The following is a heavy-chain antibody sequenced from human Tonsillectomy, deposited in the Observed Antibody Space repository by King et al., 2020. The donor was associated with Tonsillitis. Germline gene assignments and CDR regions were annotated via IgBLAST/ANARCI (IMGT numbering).Heavy chain of an antibody. V-gene: IGHV7-4-1*02. D-gene: IGHD4-17*01. Sequence: QLVQSGSELKKPGASVKVSCKASGYTFTTYDMNWVRQAPGQGLEWMGWINTNTGNPMYAQDFTGRFVFSLDTSVSTAYLQISSLKAEDTAVYYCARGDDSGDYDVVPHGHYYCGMDVWGQGTTVTVSS. CDR2: INTNTGNP. J-gene: IGHJ6*02. CDR1: GYTFTTYD. CDR3: ARGDDSGDYDVVPHGHYYCGMDV.